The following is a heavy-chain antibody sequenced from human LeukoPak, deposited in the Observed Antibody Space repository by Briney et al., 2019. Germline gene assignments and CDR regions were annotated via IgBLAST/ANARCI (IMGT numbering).Heavy chain of an antibody. CDR2: INPSGGST. CDR3: ARDYCSSTSCYTHWFDP. J-gene: IGHJ5*02. CDR1: GYTFTSYY. Sequence: ASVKVSCKASGYTFTSYYMHWVRQAPGQGLEWMGIINPSGGSTSYAQKFQGRVTMTRDTSTSTVYMELSSLRSEDTAVYYCARDYCSSTSCYTHWFDPWGQGTLVTVSS. D-gene: IGHD2-2*02. V-gene: IGHV1-46*01.